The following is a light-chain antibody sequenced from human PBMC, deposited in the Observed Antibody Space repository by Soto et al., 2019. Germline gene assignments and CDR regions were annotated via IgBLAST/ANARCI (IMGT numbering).Light chain of an antibody. CDR1: SSNIGTGYD. Sequence: QSVLTQPPSVSGAPGQRVTISCTGSSSNIGTGYDVHWYQQLPGTAPKLLIYDNINRPSGVPDRFSGSKSGTSASLAITGLQAEDEADYYCQSYDSSLSSVVFGGGTKVTVL. CDR2: DNI. J-gene: IGLJ2*01. V-gene: IGLV1-40*01. CDR3: QSYDSSLSSVV.